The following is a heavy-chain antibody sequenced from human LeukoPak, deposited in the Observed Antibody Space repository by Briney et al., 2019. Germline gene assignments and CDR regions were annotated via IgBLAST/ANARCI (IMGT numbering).Heavy chain of an antibody. CDR1: GFTFSNYW. Sequence: PGGSLRLSCAASGFTFSNYWMHWVRQAPGKGLVWVSRISGDGSTTNYADSVKGRFTISRDNAKNTLYLQMNSLRAEDTAVYYCARWDRYGDFDYWGQGTLVTVSS. D-gene: IGHD4-17*01. CDR2: ISGDGSTT. J-gene: IGHJ4*02. CDR3: ARWDRYGDFDY. V-gene: IGHV3-74*01.